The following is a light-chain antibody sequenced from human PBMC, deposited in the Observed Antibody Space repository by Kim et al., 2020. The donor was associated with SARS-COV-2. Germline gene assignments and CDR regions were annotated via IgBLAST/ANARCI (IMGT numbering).Light chain of an antibody. J-gene: IGLJ3*02. CDR3: SAWDSSLSAWV. CDR1: SNNVGNEG. CDR2: RNN. V-gene: IGLV10-54*01. Sequence: QTATLTFPGHSNNVGNEGAAWLQQHQDHPPPLLSHRNNNRPSGISERLSASRSGNTASLTISGLQPEDEADYYCSAWDSSLSAWVFGGGTQLTVL.